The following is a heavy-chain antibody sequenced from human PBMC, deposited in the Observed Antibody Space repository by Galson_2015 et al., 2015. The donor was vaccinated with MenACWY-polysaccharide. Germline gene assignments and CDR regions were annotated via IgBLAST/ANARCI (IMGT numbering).Heavy chain of an antibody. D-gene: IGHD1-1*01. J-gene: IGHJ4*02. CDR2: IYLGGSDT. V-gene: IGHV5-51*03. Sequence: QSGAEVKKPGESLKIPCQASGYRFTTYWIGWVRQMPGKALEWMAVIYLGGSDTRYSPSFQGQITISADKSSSTAYLQWSSLTASDTAMYYCATATRGTSWWDHWGQGTLVTVSS. CDR3: ATATRGTSWWDH. CDR1: GYRFTTYW.